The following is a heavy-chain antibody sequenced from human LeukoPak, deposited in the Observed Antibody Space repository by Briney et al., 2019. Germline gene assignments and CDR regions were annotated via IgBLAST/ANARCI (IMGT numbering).Heavy chain of an antibody. CDR1: GFTFSSYG. CDR3: AKDYGSGSYYIDY. Sequence: GGSLRLSCAASGFTFSSYGMHWVRQAPGKGLEWVAVISYDGSNKYYADSVKGRFTISRDSSKNTLYLQMNSLRAEGTAVYYCAKDYGSGSYYIDYWGQGTLVTVSS. CDR2: ISYDGSNK. D-gene: IGHD3-10*01. J-gene: IGHJ4*02. V-gene: IGHV3-30*18.